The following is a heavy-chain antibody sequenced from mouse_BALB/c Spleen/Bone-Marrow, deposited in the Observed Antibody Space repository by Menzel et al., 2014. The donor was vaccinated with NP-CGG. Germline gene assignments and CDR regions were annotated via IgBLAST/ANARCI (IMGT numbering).Heavy chain of an antibody. J-gene: IGHJ3*01. Sequence: QVQLKQSGAELAKPGASVKMSCKVPDYTFTSYWIHWVKQRPGQGLEWIGYIDPRTANTEYSQKFKDKATLTADKSSSTAYMQLSSLTSEDSAVYYCARYWDAYWGQGTLVTVSA. CDR1: DYTFTSYW. CDR3: ARYWDAY. D-gene: IGHD4-1*01. V-gene: IGHV1-7*01. CDR2: IDPRTANT.